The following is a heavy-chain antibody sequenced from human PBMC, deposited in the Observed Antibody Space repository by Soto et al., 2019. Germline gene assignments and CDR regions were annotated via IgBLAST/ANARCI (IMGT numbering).Heavy chain of an antibody. CDR1: GGSISSGGYY. CDR2: IYYSGST. Sequence: PSETLSLTCTVSGGSISSGGYYWSWIRQHPGKGLEWIGYIYYSGSTYYNPFLKSRVTISVDTSKNQFSLKLSSVTAADTAVYYCARVGIAAAGTRGYFDYWGQGTLVTVSS. D-gene: IGHD6-13*01. J-gene: IGHJ4*02. V-gene: IGHV4-31*03. CDR3: ARVGIAAAGTRGYFDY.